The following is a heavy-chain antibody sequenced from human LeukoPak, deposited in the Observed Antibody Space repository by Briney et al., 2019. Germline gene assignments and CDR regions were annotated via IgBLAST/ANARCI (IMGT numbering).Heavy chain of an antibody. CDR2: ISYDGSNK. J-gene: IGHJ4*02. V-gene: IGHV3-30-3*01. Sequence: AGGSLRLSCAASGFTFSIYAMSWVRQAPGKGLEWVAVISYDGSNKYYADSVKGRFTISRDNSKNTLYLQMNSLRAEDTAVYHCARGSYYYDSSAYYSPSYYFDYWGQGTLVTVSS. CDR1: GFTFSIYA. D-gene: IGHD3-22*01. CDR3: ARGSYYYDSSAYYSPSYYFDY.